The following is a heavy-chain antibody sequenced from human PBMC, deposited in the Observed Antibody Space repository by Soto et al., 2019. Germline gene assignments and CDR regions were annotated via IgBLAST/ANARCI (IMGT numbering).Heavy chain of an antibody. J-gene: IGHJ6*02. Sequence: ASVKVSCKASGYTFTSYGISWVRQAPGQGLEWMGWISAYNGNTNYAQKLQGRVTMTTDTSASTAYMELRSLRSEDTAVYYCARVATTVLYYGMDVWGQGTTVTVSS. CDR2: ISAYNGNT. V-gene: IGHV1-18*01. D-gene: IGHD5-12*01. CDR3: ARVATTVLYYGMDV. CDR1: GYTFTSYG.